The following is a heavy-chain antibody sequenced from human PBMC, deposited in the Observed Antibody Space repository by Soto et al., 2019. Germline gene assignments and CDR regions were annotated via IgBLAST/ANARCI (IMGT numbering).Heavy chain of an antibody. J-gene: IGHJ3*02. CDR3: ARGPTGTKVSRAFDI. CDR1: GGSISSYY. V-gene: IGHV4-59*01. D-gene: IGHD1-7*01. CDR2: IYYSGST. Sequence: SETLSLTCTVSGGSISSYYWSWIRQPPGKGLEWIGYIYYSGSTNYNPSLKSRVTISVDTSKNQFSLKLSSVTAADTAVYYCARGPTGTKVSRAFDIWGQGTMVTVSS.